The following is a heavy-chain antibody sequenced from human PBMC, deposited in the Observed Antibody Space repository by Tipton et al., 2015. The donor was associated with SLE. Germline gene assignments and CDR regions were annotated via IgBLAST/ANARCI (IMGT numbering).Heavy chain of an antibody. CDR1: GGSISSGGYS. V-gene: IGHV4-30-2*01. Sequence: TLSLTCAVSGGSISSGGYSWSWIRQPPGKGLEWIGYIYHSGSTYYNPSLKSRVTISVDRSKNQFSLKLSSVTAADTAVYYCARVRLWFGTGDYFDYWGQGTLVTVSS. D-gene: IGHD3-10*01. J-gene: IGHJ4*02. CDR2: IYHSGST. CDR3: ARVRLWFGTGDYFDY.